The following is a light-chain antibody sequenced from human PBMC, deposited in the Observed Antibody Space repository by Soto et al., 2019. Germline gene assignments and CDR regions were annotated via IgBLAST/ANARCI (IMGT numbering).Light chain of an antibody. CDR3: SSYTSSSTRV. CDR2: DVS. J-gene: IGLJ2*01. V-gene: IGLV2-14*03. Sequence: QSVLTQPASVSGSPGQSITISCTGTSSDVGGYNYVSWYQQHPGQAPKLMIYDVSNLPSGVSNRFSGSKSGNTASLTISGLQAEDEADYYCSSYTSSSTRVFGGGTKLTVL. CDR1: SSDVGGYNY.